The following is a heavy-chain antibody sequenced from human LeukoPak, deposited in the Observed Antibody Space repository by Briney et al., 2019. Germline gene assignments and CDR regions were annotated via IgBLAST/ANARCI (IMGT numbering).Heavy chain of an antibody. J-gene: IGHJ5*02. Sequence: ASVTVSCKASGYSSTNYGISWVRQAPGRGLEWMGWIHIYRGNTNYAQKFQGRVTMTTDTSTSTVYMEVRGLRSDDTAMYYCARDVGSTVADSFDPWGQGTLVTVSS. CDR2: IHIYRGNT. CDR1: GYSSTNYG. V-gene: IGHV1-18*01. D-gene: IGHD2-15*01. CDR3: ARDVGSTVADSFDP.